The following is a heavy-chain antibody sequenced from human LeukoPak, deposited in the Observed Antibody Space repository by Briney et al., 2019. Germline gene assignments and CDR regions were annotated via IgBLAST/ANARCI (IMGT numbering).Heavy chain of an antibody. CDR2: IYSSGST. CDR3: ARSHSSVYTNWFDP. V-gene: IGHV4-59*01. D-gene: IGHD3-22*01. J-gene: IGHJ5*02. Sequence: GYIYSSGSTNYNPSLKSRVTISLDTSKSQFSLKLSSVTAADTAVYYCARSHSSVYTNWFDPWGQGTLVTVSS.